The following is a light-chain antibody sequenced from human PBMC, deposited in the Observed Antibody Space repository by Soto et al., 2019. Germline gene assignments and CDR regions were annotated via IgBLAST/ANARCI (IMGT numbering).Light chain of an antibody. Sequence: IVMTQSPLSLPVTPGEPASISCRSSQSLLHSNGYTYLDWYWXKQGQSQQVXIYLGSNRASGVPDRFSGSGSGTAVTMKISRVEAEDVWVYYGMQALQTPWTFGQGTKGDI. CDR3: MQALQTPWT. CDR2: LGS. J-gene: IGKJ1*01. CDR1: QSLLHSNGYTY. V-gene: IGKV2-28*01.